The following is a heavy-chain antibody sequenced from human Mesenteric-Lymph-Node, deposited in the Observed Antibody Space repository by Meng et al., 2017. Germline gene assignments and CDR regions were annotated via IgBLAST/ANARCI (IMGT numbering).Heavy chain of an antibody. CDR2: IYHGGST. D-gene: IGHD3-10*01. CDR1: GCAVSESNYT. Sequence: HRQQQYSCPCLVQPSAPLSLTCTGSGCAVSESNYTLDRTVQPPGKGLQLIGAIYHGGSTAYNPSLQRLVTMFVDTSMNQFSLMLTSVTATDTAVYYCARLRGVSGRDCWGQGTLVTVFS. J-gene: IGHJ4*02. V-gene: IGHV4-39*01. CDR3: ARLRGVSGRDC.